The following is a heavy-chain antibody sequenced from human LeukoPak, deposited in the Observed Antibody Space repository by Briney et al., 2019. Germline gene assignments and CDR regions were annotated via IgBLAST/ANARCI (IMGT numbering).Heavy chain of an antibody. CDR2: IYYSGST. V-gene: IGHV4-59*01. J-gene: IGHJ4*02. Sequence: PSETLSLTCTVSGVSISSYYWSWIRQPPGKGLEWIGYIYYSGSTNYNPSLKSRVTISVDTSKNQFSLKLSSVTAADTAVYYCARVASSGYYYVFDYWGQGTLVTVSS. CDR3: ARVASSGYYYVFDY. D-gene: IGHD3-22*01. CDR1: GVSISSYY.